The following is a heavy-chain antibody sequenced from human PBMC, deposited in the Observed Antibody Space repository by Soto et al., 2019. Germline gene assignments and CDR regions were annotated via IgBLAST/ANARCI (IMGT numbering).Heavy chain of an antibody. D-gene: IGHD3-10*01. CDR3: AKEGHYGSGSAIHTDYYYMDV. CDR2: IVVGSGNT. CDR1: GFTFTSSA. J-gene: IGHJ6*03. V-gene: IGHV1-58*02. Sequence: SVKVSCKASGFTFTSSAMQWVRQARGQRLERIGWIVVGSGNTNYAQKFQERVTITRDMSTSTAYMELNSLRAEDTAVYYCAKEGHYGSGSAIHTDYYYMDVWGKGTTVTVSS.